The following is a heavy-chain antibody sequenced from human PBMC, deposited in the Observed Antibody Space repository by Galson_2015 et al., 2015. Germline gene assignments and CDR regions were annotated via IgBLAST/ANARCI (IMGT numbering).Heavy chain of an antibody. CDR3: ARGFEYSSSYWDY. CDR1: GFTVSSYW. J-gene: IGHJ4*02. D-gene: IGHD6-6*01. V-gene: IGHV3-7*03. CDR2: IKQDGSEK. Sequence: SLRLSCAASGFTVSSYWMSWVRQAPGKGLEWVANIKQDGSEKYYVDSVKGRFTISRDNAKNSLYLQMNSLRAEDTAVYYCARGFEYSSSYWDYWGQGTLVTVSS.